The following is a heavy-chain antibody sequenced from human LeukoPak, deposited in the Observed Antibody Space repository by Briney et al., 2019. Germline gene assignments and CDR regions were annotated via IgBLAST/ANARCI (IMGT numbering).Heavy chain of an antibody. J-gene: IGHJ4*02. CDR1: GFTFRNKN. Sequence: PGGSLRLSFAASGFTFRNKNRNWFRKPPGKGLEWVSSISRTSNYIYYADSVKGRFTISRDNAKNSLFLQMNSLRAEDTAVYYCTRGPAAMITDWGQGTLVTVSS. V-gene: IGHV3-21*01. D-gene: IGHD5-18*01. CDR2: ISRTSNYI. CDR3: TRGPAAMITD.